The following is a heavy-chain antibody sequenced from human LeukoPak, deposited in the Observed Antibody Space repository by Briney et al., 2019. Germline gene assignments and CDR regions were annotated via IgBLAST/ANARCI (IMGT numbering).Heavy chain of an antibody. Sequence: PSETLSLTCTVSGGSISSFYWTWIRQPAGKGLEWIGRIYTNGITNYNPSLKSRASMSVDTSKNQFSLKVRSVTAADTAVYYCARDRSSGWSSFVYWGQGALVTVSS. CDR1: GGSISSFY. CDR2: IYTNGIT. D-gene: IGHD6-19*01. J-gene: IGHJ4*02. CDR3: ARDRSSGWSSFVY. V-gene: IGHV4-4*07.